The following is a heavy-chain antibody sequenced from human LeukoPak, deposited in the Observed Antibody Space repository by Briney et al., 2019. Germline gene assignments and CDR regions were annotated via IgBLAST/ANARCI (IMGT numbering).Heavy chain of an antibody. D-gene: IGHD6-6*01. CDR2: IYYSGST. J-gene: IGHJ4*02. Sequence: PSETLSLTCTVSGGSISNYYWDWIRQPPGKGLEWIGNIYYSGSTNYNPSLMSRVTFSVDTSKNQFSLKLSSVTAADTAVYYCARRSGSSGGAFDFWGQGTLVTVSS. CDR1: GGSISNYY. CDR3: ARRSGSSGGAFDF. V-gene: IGHV4-59*08.